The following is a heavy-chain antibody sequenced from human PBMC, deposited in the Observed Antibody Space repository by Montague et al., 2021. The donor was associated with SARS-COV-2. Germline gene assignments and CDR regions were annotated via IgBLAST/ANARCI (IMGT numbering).Heavy chain of an antibody. V-gene: IGHV4-39*01. CDR1: GDSISSSSYD. J-gene: IGHJ4*02. Sequence: SETLSLTCTVSGDSISSSSYDWGWIRLPPGKGLEWIGHISYHGNTNYXPSLKSRVTISIDTSRNQFSLKVSSVTATDTAIYYCASRLDYWDSSGQRRHFDYWGQGTLVTVSS. CDR3: ASRLDYWDSSGQRRHFDY. CDR2: ISYHGNT. D-gene: IGHD3-22*01.